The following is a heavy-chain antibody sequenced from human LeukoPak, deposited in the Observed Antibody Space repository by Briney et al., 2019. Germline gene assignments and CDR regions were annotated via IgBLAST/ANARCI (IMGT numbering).Heavy chain of an antibody. CDR1: GGTFSSYA. Sequence: ASVKVSCKASGGTFSSYAISWVRRAPGQGLEWRGGIIPIFGTANYAQKFQGRVTITADKSTSTAYMELSSLRSEDTAVYYCARDSGTSVYFDYWGQGTLVTVSS. D-gene: IGHD1-7*01. V-gene: IGHV1-69*06. CDR3: ARDSGTSVYFDY. CDR2: IIPIFGTA. J-gene: IGHJ4*02.